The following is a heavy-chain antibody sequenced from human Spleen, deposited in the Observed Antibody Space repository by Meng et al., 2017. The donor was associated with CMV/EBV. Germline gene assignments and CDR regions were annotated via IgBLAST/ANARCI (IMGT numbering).Heavy chain of an antibody. CDR2: INHSGST. CDR3: ARVRRIVVVPAAIHPYNWFDP. J-gene: IGHJ5*02. CDR1: GYS. D-gene: IGHD2-2*01. V-gene: IGHV4-34*01. Sequence: GYSWSWIRQPPGKGLEWIGEINHSGSTNYNPSLKSRVTISVDTSKNQFSLKLSSVTAADTAVYYCARVRRIVVVPAAIHPYNWFDPWGQGTLVTVSS.